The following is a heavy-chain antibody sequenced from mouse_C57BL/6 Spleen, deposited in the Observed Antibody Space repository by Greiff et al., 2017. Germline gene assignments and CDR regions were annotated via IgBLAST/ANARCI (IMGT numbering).Heavy chain of an antibody. J-gene: IGHJ2*01. D-gene: IGHD4-1*02. Sequence: QVQLKQPGAELVKPGASVKLSCKASGYTSTSYWMHWVKQRPGQGLEWIGMIHPNSGSTNYNEKFKSKATLTVDKSSSTAYMQLSSLTSEDSAVYYCASPSTGYYFDYWGQGTTLTVSS. CDR1: GYTSTSYW. CDR2: IHPNSGST. CDR3: ASPSTGYYFDY. V-gene: IGHV1-64*01.